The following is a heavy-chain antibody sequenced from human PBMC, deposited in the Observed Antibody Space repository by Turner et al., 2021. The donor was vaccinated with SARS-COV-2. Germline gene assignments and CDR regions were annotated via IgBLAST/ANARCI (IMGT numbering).Heavy chain of an antibody. J-gene: IGHJ6*02. D-gene: IGHD3-3*01. V-gene: IGHV3-48*02. Sequence: EVQLVESGGGLVQPGGSLRLSCAASGFTFSSYTMNWVSQAPGKGLEWVSYISSSSTIIDYADSVKGGLTISRDNAKNSLYLQMNSLRDEDTAVYYCARAVYDFWSGYYSYGMDVWGQGTTVTVSS. CDR3: ARAVYDFWSGYYSYGMDV. CDR1: GFTFSSYT. CDR2: ISSSSTII.